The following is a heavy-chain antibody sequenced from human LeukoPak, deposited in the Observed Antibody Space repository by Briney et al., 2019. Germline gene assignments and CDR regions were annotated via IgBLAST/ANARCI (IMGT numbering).Heavy chain of an antibody. J-gene: IGHJ4*02. V-gene: IGHV4-61*08. D-gene: IGHD3-3*02. CDR1: GGSVSSGDYY. Sequence: KPSETLSLTCTVSGGSVSSGDYYWNWIRQPPGKGLEWIGYMYYSGSTKYNPSLKSRVTISVDTSKNQFSLKLSSVTAADTAVYYCARSSTGSYFDYWGQGTLVTVSS. CDR3: ARSSTGSYFDY. CDR2: MYYSGST.